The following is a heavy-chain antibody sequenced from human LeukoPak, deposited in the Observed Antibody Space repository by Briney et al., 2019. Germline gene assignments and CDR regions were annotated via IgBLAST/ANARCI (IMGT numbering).Heavy chain of an antibody. D-gene: IGHD3-22*01. CDR2: IKQDGSEK. Sequence: GGSLRLSCEASGFTFTSYNMTWVRQAPGKGLEWVANIKQDGSEKYYADSVKGRFTISRDNAKNSLYLQMNSLRAEDTAVYYCARDSTDYYDSRGTFDYWGQGTLVTVSS. CDR3: ARDSTDYYDSRGTFDY. CDR1: GFTFTSYN. J-gene: IGHJ4*02. V-gene: IGHV3-7*01.